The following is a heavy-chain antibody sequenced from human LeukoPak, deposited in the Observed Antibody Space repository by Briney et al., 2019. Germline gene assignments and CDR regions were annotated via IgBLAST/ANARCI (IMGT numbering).Heavy chain of an antibody. J-gene: IGHJ6*02. D-gene: IGHD5-18*01. CDR1: GGSISSYY. CDR3: ARDLGTAMVKHYYYGMDV. Sequence: SETLSLTCTVSGGSISSYYWSWIRQPPGKGLEWIGYIYYSGSTNYNPSLKSRVTISVDTSKNQFSLKLSSVTAADTAVYYCARDLGTAMVKHYYYGMDVWGQGTTVTVSS. V-gene: IGHV4-59*01. CDR2: IYYSGST.